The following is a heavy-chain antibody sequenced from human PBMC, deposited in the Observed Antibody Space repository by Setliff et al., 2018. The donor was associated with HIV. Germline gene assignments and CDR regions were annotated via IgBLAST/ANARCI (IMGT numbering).Heavy chain of an antibody. CDR2: ISPDIGDT. CDR3: ARGADHFDTSGYYSFFDP. D-gene: IGHD3-22*01. Sequence: VASVKVSCKASGYTFNDNYIHWVRQAPGQGLEWMGRISPDIGDTNYAQMFHGRVTMTRDTSISTAYMELSSLKSDDTAVYYCARGADHFDTSGYYSFFDPWGQGMLVTVSS. J-gene: IGHJ5*02. V-gene: IGHV1-2*06. CDR1: GYTFNDNY.